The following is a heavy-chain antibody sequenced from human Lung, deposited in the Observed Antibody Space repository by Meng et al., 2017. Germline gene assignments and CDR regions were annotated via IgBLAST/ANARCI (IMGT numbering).Heavy chain of an antibody. CDR2: ISSSSSYI. V-gene: IGHV3-21*01. J-gene: IGHJ4*02. CDR1: GFTFSSYS. Sequence: VYVVGCGGGLVKPWGSLSLSCAASGFTFSSYSMNWVRQAPGKGLEWVSSISSSSSYIYYADSVKGRFTISRDNAKNSLYLQMNSLRAEDTAVYYCARESGYFEYWGQGILVTVSS. CDR3: ARESGYFEY.